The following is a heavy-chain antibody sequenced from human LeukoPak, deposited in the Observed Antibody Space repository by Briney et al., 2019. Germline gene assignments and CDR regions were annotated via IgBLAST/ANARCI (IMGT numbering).Heavy chain of an antibody. V-gene: IGHV3-30*03. D-gene: IGHD2-2*01. CDR2: ISYDGSYK. Sequence: GRSLRLSCAASGFTFSSYGMHWVRQAPGKGLEWVAVISYDGSYKYYADSVKGRFTISRDNSKNTLYLQMNSLRAEDTAVYYCARGYRRGCSSTSCYLNYWGQGTLVTVSS. J-gene: IGHJ4*02. CDR1: GFTFSSYG. CDR3: ARGYRRGCSSTSCYLNY.